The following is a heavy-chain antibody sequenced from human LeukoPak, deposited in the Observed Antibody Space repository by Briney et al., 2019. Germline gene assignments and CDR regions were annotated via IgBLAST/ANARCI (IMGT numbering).Heavy chain of an antibody. Sequence: PGGSLRLSCAASGFTFSSYEMNWVRQAPGKELQWVSYISSSGNTIYYADSVKGRFTISRDNAKNSLYLQMNSLRAEDTAVYYCARGGYTFGYDDYWGQGTLVTVSS. CDR2: ISSSGNTI. CDR3: ARGGYTFGYDDY. V-gene: IGHV3-48*03. J-gene: IGHJ4*02. D-gene: IGHD5-18*01. CDR1: GFTFSSYE.